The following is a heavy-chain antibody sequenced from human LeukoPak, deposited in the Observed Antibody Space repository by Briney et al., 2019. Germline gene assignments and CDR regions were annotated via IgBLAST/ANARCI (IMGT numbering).Heavy chain of an antibody. V-gene: IGHV1-8*01. J-gene: IGHJ2*01. D-gene: IGHD1-26*01. CDR3: ARVLGSGGSYYPNDWYFDL. CDR1: GYTFTSYD. Sequence: GASVKVSCKASGYTFTSYDINWVRQATGQGLEWMGWMNPNSGNTGYAQKFQGRVTMTRNTSISTAYMELSSLRSEDTAVYYCARVLGSGGSYYPNDWYFDLWGRGTLVTVSS. CDR2: MNPNSGNT.